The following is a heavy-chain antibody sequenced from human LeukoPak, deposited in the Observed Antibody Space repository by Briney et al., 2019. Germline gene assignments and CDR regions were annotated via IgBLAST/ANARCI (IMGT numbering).Heavy chain of an antibody. V-gene: IGHV3-7*01. J-gene: IGHJ4*02. D-gene: IGHD3-9*01. CDR1: GFTSSSYW. CDR3: ARDIVRDDILTGYYLFDY. Sequence: GGSLRLSCAASGFTSSSYWMSWVRQAPGKGLEWVANIKQDGSEKYYVDSVKGRFTISRDNAKNSLYLQMNSLRAEDTAVYYCARDIVRDDILTGYYLFDYWGQGTLVTVSS. CDR2: IKQDGSEK.